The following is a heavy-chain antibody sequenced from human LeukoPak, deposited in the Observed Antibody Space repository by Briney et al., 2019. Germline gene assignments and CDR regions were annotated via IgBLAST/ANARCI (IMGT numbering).Heavy chain of an antibody. CDR3: TTDLGGYYSADFDY. CDR2: INPNGDRT. CDR1: EDTFTNYY. V-gene: IGHV1-46*01. Sequence: GASVKVSCKASEDTFTNYYMHWVRQAPGQGLEWLGIINPNGDRTAYAQNFQGRVTMTRDASTTTFYLELNSLKTEDTAVYYCTTDLGGYYSADFDYWGQGTLVTVSS. D-gene: IGHD3-22*01. J-gene: IGHJ4*02.